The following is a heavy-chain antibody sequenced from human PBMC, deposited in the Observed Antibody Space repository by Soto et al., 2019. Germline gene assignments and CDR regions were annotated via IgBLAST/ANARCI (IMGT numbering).Heavy chain of an antibody. CDR2: MGGANGDT. CDR3: AKDGVDHNSVWDPFDI. CDR1: GFIFSDYA. J-gene: IGHJ3*02. D-gene: IGHD1-26*01. V-gene: IGHV3-23*01. Sequence: EVQMLESGGGLVQPGGSLRLSCAASGFIFSDYAMSWVRQAPGKGLEWVAGMGGANGDTYYTESVRGRFAISRDNSKSTLFLQLSRLRAEDTGVYFCAKDGVDHNSVWDPFDIWGQGTLVTLSS.